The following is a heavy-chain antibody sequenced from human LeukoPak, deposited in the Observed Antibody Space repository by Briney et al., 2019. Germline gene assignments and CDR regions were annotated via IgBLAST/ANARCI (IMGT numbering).Heavy chain of an antibody. Sequence: GGSLRLSCAASGFDYNIYSINWVRQAPGKGLEWISYMTGNSKTINYADSVKGRFTISRDDAENSLFLQMNRLRAEDTAIYYCARSSDWYADYWGQGSLVTVSS. CDR2: MTGNSKTI. CDR1: GFDYNIYS. CDR3: ARSSDWYADY. D-gene: IGHD3-9*01. V-gene: IGHV3-48*01. J-gene: IGHJ4*02.